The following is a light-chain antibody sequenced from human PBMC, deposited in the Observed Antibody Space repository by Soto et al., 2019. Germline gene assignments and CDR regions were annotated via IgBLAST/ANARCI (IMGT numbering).Light chain of an antibody. CDR1: QSISSY. J-gene: IGKJ2*01. Sequence: DIQMTQSPSSLSASVGDRVSITCRASQSISSYLNWYRQKPGKAPKLLIHGSSTLQSGVPSRFSGSGSGTDFTLTISALQPEDFATYYCQQSFSTPYTFSQGTIVEVK. V-gene: IGKV1-39*01. CDR3: QQSFSTPYT. CDR2: GSS.